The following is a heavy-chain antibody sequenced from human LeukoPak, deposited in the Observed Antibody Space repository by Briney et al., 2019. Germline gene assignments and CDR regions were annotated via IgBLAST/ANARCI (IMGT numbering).Heavy chain of an antibody. CDR2: ISPDGSQT. Sequence: GGSLRLSCAASGFSLSNYWMHWVRHAPGKGLMWVSQISPDGSQTFYADSVKGRFTISRDNSKNTLYLQMNSLRAEDTAVYYCAKLAPDWYFDLWGRGTLVTVSS. D-gene: IGHD2-2*01. CDR3: AKLAPDWYFDL. CDR1: GFSLSNYW. V-gene: IGHV3-74*01. J-gene: IGHJ2*01.